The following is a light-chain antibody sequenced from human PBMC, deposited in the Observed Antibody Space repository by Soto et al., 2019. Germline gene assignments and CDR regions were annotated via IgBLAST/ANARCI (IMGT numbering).Light chain of an antibody. CDR3: QQHQTYST. CDR1: QSISSY. Sequence: DIQMTQCPSSLSASVGDRVTITFRASQSISSYLNWYQQKPGKAPNLLIYQASRLESGVPSRFSGSGSGTEFTLTISSLQPDDFATYYCQQHQTYSTFGQGTKVDIK. J-gene: IGKJ1*01. CDR2: QAS. V-gene: IGKV1-5*03.